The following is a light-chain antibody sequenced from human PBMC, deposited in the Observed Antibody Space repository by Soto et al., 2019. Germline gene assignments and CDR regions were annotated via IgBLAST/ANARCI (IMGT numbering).Light chain of an antibody. CDR2: NTN. J-gene: IGLJ3*02. CDR1: SGSVSGSYY. V-gene: IGLV8-61*01. Sequence: QTVVTQEPSFLVSPGGTVTLTCGLTSGSVSGSYYPRWYQQTPGQAPRTLIYNTNTRSSGVPDRFSGSILGNKADLTIPGAQTDDEAGYDCALYVSSAILFGGGTKVTVL. CDR3: ALYVSSAIL.